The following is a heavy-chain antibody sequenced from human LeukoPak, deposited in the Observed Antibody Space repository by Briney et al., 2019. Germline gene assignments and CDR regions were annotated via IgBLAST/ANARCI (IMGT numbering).Heavy chain of an antibody. Sequence: GGSLRLSCAASGFTFSSYAMHWVRQAPGKGLEWVAVISYDGSNKYYADSVKGRFTISRDDSKNTLYLQMNSLRAEDTAVYYCARGILRWLQFFDTWGQGTMVTVSS. J-gene: IGHJ3*02. D-gene: IGHD5-24*01. V-gene: IGHV3-30-3*01. CDR1: GFTFSSYA. CDR3: ARGILRWLQFFDT. CDR2: ISYDGSNK.